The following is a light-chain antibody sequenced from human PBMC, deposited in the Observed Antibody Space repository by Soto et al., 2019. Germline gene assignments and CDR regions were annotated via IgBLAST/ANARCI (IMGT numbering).Light chain of an antibody. J-gene: IGLJ2*01. Sequence: QSVLTQPPSASGTPGQRVTISCSGSSSNIRSNFVYWYQHLPGTAPKLLIYRNNQRPSGVPDRFSGSKSGTSASLAISGLRSEVEADYYCAAWDASLSGVVFGGGTKLTVL. CDR1: SSNIRSNF. CDR2: RNN. CDR3: AAWDASLSGVV. V-gene: IGLV1-47*01.